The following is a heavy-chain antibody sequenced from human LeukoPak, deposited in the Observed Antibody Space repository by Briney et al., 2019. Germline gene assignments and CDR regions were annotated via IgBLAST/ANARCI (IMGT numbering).Heavy chain of an antibody. V-gene: IGHV1-46*01. J-gene: IGHJ5*02. CDR3: ARVVSHVTGFDP. Sequence: GASVKVSCKASGYTFTSYYMHWVRQAPGQGLEWMGIINPSGGSTSYAQKFQGRVTTTRDTSTSTVYMELSSLRSEDTAVYYCARVVSHVTGFDPWGQGTLVTVSS. CDR1: GYTFTSYY. D-gene: IGHD2-21*02. CDR2: INPSGGST.